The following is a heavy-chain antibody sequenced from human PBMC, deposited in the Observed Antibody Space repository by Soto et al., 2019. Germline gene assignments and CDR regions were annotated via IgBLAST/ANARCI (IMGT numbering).Heavy chain of an antibody. V-gene: IGHV3-23*01. J-gene: IGHJ4*01. Sequence: GGSLRLSCAASGFTFNTFAMSWVRQAPGKGLEWVSSLSGGGDTTYSAESVEGRFFISRDNSKNTLFLQMNSLRAEDTAVYYCAKDSNYYGSGSYYVYWGHGILVTVSS. CDR3: AKDSNYYGSGSYYVY. CDR2: LSGGGDTT. D-gene: IGHD3-10*01. CDR1: GFTFNTFA.